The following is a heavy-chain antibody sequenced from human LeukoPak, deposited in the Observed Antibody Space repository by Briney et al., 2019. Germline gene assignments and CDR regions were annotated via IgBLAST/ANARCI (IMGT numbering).Heavy chain of an antibody. CDR3: ARGYVLTLYQKYLQH. CDR1: GGYFSSYS. V-gene: IGHV1-69*01. D-gene: IGHD3-16*01. CDR2: IIPIFGTA. J-gene: IGHJ1*01. Sequence: GASVKIFCKASGGYFSSYSISWGRRDTAQGLVWMGGIIPIFGTANYAAEYQGGGTIPADEATSTAYTEMCSLRSEDPGEYYCARGYVLTLYQKYLQHWGQGTMVTVS.